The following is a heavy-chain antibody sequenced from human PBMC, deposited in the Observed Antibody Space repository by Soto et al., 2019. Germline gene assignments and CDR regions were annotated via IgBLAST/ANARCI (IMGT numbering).Heavy chain of an antibody. CDR1: GDTFNFYS. CDR2: INPILSMS. CDR3: ATSYGSGYRAFDS. Sequence: QVQLVQSGADVQRPGSSVRVSCKASGDTFNFYSINWMRQAPGLGLQWMGRINPILSMSNYAPRFQGRVTMTAVKSTSTAYMELSSLRSEDTAMYYCATSYGSGYRAFDSWGQGALVTVSS. J-gene: IGHJ4*02. D-gene: IGHD3-10*01. V-gene: IGHV1-69*02.